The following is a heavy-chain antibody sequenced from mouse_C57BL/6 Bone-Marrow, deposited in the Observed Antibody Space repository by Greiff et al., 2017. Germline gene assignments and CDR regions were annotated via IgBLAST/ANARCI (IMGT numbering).Heavy chain of an antibody. CDR3: AKPNYYGRSYNF. V-gene: IGHV1-4*01. CDR2: INPSSGYT. CDR1: GYTFTSYT. J-gene: IGHJ2*01. D-gene: IGHD1-1*01. Sequence: QVQLQQSGAELARPGASVKMSCKASGYTFTSYTMHWVKQRPGQGLEWIGYINPSSGYTKYNQKFKDKATLTADKSSSTAYMQLSSLTSEDSAVYYCAKPNYYGRSYNFWGPGTTLTVSS.